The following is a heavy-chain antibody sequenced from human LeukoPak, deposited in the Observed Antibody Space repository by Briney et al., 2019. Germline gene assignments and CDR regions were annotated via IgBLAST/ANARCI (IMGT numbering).Heavy chain of an antibody. D-gene: IGHD5-24*01. CDR2: IIPILGIA. Sequence: SVKVSCKASVGTFSSYAISWVRQAPGQGLEWMGRIIPILGIANYAQKFQGRVTITADKSTSTAYMELSSLRSEDTAVYYCARDVGDGYNYLSYWGQGTLVTVSS. V-gene: IGHV1-69*04. CDR3: ARDVGDGYNYLSY. CDR1: VGTFSSYA. J-gene: IGHJ4*02.